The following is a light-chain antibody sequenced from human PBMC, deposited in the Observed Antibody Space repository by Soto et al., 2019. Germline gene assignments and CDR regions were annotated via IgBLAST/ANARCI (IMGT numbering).Light chain of an antibody. CDR1: QSLSSNY. CDR3: HKYDNAPFT. V-gene: IGKV3-20*01. J-gene: IGKJ3*01. Sequence: EIVLTQSPGTLSLSPGERATLSCRASQSLSSNYLAWYQQRPGQSPRLLVYGASSMATGIPDRFSGSGFGTDFALTISRLEPEDSAVYYCHKYDNAPFTFGPGTRVGIK. CDR2: GAS.